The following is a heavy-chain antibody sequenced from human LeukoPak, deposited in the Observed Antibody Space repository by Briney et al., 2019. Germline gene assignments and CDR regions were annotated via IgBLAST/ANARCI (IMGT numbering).Heavy chain of an antibody. Sequence: GGSLRLSCAASGCAFSTYAMTWVRQAPEKGLQWVSTISTSGRATYYADSVEGRFTISRDNSKNTLYLQVNSLRADDTAVYYCAKARGSSVYEQFDYWGQGTQVTVSP. V-gene: IGHV3-23*01. J-gene: IGHJ4*02. CDR2: ISTSGRAT. CDR3: AKARGSSVYEQFDY. CDR1: GCAFSTYA. D-gene: IGHD5/OR15-5a*01.